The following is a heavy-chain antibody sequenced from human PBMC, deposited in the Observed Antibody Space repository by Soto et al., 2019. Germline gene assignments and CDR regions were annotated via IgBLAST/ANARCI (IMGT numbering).Heavy chain of an antibody. CDR1: GYTFTSYG. J-gene: IGHJ4*02. D-gene: IGHD3-22*01. Sequence: QVQLVQSGAEVKKPGASVKVSCKASGYTFTSYGISWVRQAPGQGLEWMGWISAYNGNTNYAQKIQGRVTMTTDTSSRTAYMELRRLRSDETAVYYCARDRGEGRYYDSSGYVGEYWGQGTLVTVSS. CDR2: ISAYNGNT. V-gene: IGHV1-18*04. CDR3: ARDRGEGRYYDSSGYVGEY.